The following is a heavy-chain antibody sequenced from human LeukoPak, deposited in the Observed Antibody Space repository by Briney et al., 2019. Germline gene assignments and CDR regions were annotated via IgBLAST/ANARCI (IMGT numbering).Heavy chain of an antibody. CDR2: INMNTGNP. CDR1: GYTFTSHS. D-gene: IGHD2/OR15-2a*01. V-gene: IGHV7-4-1*02. J-gene: IGHJ4*02. CDR3: ARDRSIARFDF. Sequence: ASVKVSCKASGYTFTSHSINWVRQAPGQGLEWMGWINMNTGNPTYAQGFAGRFVFSLDTSASTAYMQIISLRAEDTAVYYCARDRSIARFDFWGQGTLVTVSS.